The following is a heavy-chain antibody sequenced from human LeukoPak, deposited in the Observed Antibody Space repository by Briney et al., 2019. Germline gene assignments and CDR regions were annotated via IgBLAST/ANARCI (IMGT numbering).Heavy chain of an antibody. CDR2: ISSSGRSI. V-gene: IGHV3-11*04. CDR1: EFPFADYY. J-gene: IGHJ4*02. Sequence: GGSLRLSCAASEFPFADYYMSWIRQPPGKGLEWISYISSSGRSIYYADSVKGRFTISRDNAKNSLYLQMNSLRADDTGVYYCARALDSGWYVWSYWGQGTLVTVSA. CDR3: ARALDSGWYVWSY. D-gene: IGHD6-19*01.